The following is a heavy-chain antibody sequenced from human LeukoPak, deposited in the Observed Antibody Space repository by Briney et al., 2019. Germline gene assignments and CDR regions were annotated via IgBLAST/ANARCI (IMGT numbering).Heavy chain of an antibody. D-gene: IGHD3-10*01. CDR1: GYTFASYD. V-gene: IGHV1-8*01. Sequence: ASVKVSCKASGYTFASYDINWVRQATGQGLEWMGWMNPNSGNTGYAQKFQGRVTMTRNTSISTAYMELSSLRSEDTAVYYCARGEAITMVRGVMRYNWFDPWGQGTLVTVSS. CDR3: ARGEAITMVRGVMRYNWFDP. J-gene: IGHJ5*02. CDR2: MNPNSGNT.